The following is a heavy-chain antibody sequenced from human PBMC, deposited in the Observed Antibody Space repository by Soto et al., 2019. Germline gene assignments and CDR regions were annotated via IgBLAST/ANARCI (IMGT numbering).Heavy chain of an antibody. V-gene: IGHV3-23*01. CDR3: AKDRSDWYSDY. D-gene: IGHD3-9*01. J-gene: IGHJ4*02. Sequence: EVQLLEAGGGLVQPGGSLRLSCAASGFTFSSSAMSWVRQAPGKGLDWVSGISGSGGSTYYAGSVKGRFTIARDNSKNTVYLQLQSLRAEDTALYYCAKDRSDWYSDYWVQGTLVTVSS. CDR1: GFTFSSSA. CDR2: ISGSGGST.